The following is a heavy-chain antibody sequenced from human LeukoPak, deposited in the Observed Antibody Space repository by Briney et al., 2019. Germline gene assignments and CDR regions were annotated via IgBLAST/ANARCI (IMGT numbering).Heavy chain of an antibody. V-gene: IGHV3-23*01. CDR1: GFTFSSYA. J-gene: IGHJ4*02. Sequence: PGGSLRLSCAASGFTFSSYAMSWVRQAPGKGLEWVSAISGSGGSTYYADSVKGRFTISRDNSKNTLYLQMNSLRAEDTAVYYRAKSPSKINSSRYKDYWGQGTLVTVSS. CDR2: ISGSGGST. CDR3: AKSPSKINSSRYKDY. D-gene: IGHD6-13*01.